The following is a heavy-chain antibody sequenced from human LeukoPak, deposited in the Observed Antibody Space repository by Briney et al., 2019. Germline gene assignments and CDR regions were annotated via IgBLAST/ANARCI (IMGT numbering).Heavy chain of an antibody. CDR1: GVSISSYY. CDR2: IYYSGST. Sequence: SETLSLTCTVSGVSISSYYWSWVRQPPGKGLEWIGYIYYSGSTNYNPTLKSRVTISVDTSKNQFSLKLSSVTAADTAVYYCARGALVRGAFDIWGQGTMVTVSS. V-gene: IGHV4-59*01. D-gene: IGHD3-10*01. CDR3: ARGALVRGAFDI. J-gene: IGHJ3*02.